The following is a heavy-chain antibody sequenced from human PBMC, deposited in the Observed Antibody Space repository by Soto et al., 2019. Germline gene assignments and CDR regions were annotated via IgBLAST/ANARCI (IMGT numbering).Heavy chain of an antibody. CDR3: ARPNLRGVPWTNAFDI. CDR1: GYSFTSYW. Sequence: EVQLVQSGAEVKKPGESLKISCKGSGYSFTSYWIGWVRQMPGKGLEWMGIIYPGDSDTRYSPSFQGQVTISADKSISTAYLQWSSLKASDTAMYYCARPNLRGVPWTNAFDIWGQGTMVTVSS. V-gene: IGHV5-51*01. D-gene: IGHD3-10*01. J-gene: IGHJ3*02. CDR2: IYPGDSDT.